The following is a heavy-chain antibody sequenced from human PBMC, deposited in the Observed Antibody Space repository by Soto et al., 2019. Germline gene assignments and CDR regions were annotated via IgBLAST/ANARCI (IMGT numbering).Heavy chain of an antibody. D-gene: IGHD3-16*01. Sequence: PSETQSLICLVSSYVIERGHYWGWFRQPPGNWLEWVGSIYDSGTTYYNQSLKSRVTSSADTSKYQFPLSLTSVTAADTAVYYCARSPQYYSPGSSPFDYWGPVTMVTVSS. V-gene: IGHV4-38-2*01. CDR2: IYDSGTT. J-gene: IGHJ4*03. CDR3: ARSPQYYSPGSSPFDY. CDR1: SYVIERGHY.